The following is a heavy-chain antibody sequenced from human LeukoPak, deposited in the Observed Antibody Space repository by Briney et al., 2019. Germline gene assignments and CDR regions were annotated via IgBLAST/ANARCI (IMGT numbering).Heavy chain of an antibody. J-gene: IGHJ4*02. D-gene: IGHD3-10*01. CDR3: TRDLPVPSLVRGIIIYGLIDY. CDR1: GFTFSSIR. Sequence: PGGSLRLSCEASGFTFSSIRRIWARQARGKGLEGVSSFSRGGGTTDHADSVRGRFTTSRDNAKSSLYLQMNRLRAEDTAVYYCTRDLPVPSLVRGIIIYGLIDYWGQGTLVTVSS. CDR2: FSRGGGTT. V-gene: IGHV3-21*06.